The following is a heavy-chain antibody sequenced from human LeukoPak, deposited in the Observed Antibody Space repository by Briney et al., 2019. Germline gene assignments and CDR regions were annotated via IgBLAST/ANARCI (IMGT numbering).Heavy chain of an antibody. Sequence: PGGSLRPSCAASGFTFSSYSMNWVRQAPGKGLEWVSSISSSSSYIYYADSVKGRFTISRDNAKNSLYLQMNSLRAEDTAVYYCARDRGSPSYYYDSSGYYRIAEYFQHWGQGTLVTVSS. CDR3: ARDRGSPSYYYDSSGYYRIAEYFQH. CDR2: ISSSSSYI. J-gene: IGHJ1*01. V-gene: IGHV3-21*04. D-gene: IGHD3-22*01. CDR1: GFTFSSYS.